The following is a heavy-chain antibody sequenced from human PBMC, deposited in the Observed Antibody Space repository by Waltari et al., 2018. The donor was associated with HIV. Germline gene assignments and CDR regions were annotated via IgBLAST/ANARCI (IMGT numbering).Heavy chain of an antibody. J-gene: IGHJ4*02. V-gene: IGHV3-48*01. CDR1: GFSFSDFA. Sequence: EVHLVESGGALVQPGGSLTLSCVASGFSFSDFAMNWVRQAPGKGLEWISYITFGGNTRDYADSVKGRFTISRDNAKDSLYLQMNSLRAEDTAVYYCARAQDSSGWAYFDSWGQGTLVTVPS. D-gene: IGHD6-19*01. CDR2: ITFGGNTR. CDR3: ARAQDSSGWAYFDS.